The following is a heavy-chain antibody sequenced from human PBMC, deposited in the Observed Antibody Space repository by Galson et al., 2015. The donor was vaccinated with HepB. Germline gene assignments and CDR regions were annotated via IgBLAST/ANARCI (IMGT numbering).Heavy chain of an antibody. Sequence: SLRLSCAASGFSFSNYGMHWVRQAAGKGLEWVAVIWNDGSNKYYADSVKGRFTIYRDNSKNTLHLQMNSLRAEDTAVYYCARDRGTIFGVVISWYFDLWGRGTLVTVSS. D-gene: IGHD3-3*01. CDR1: GFSFSNYG. J-gene: IGHJ2*01. V-gene: IGHV3-33*01. CDR2: IWNDGSNK. CDR3: ARDRGTIFGVVISWYFDL.